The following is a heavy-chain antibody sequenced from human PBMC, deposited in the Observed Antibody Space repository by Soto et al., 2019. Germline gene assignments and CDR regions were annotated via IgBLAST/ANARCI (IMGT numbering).Heavy chain of an antibody. CDR1: GYSFTSYW. V-gene: IGHV5-51*01. CDR2: IYPGDSDT. CDR3: ARSYRPHYSSYVVYYYYGMDV. Sequence: GESLKISCKGSGYSFTSYWIGWVRQMPGKGLEWMGIIYPGDSDTRYSPSFQGQVTISADKSISTAYLQWSSLKASDTAMYYCARSYRPHYSSYVVYYYYGMDVWGQGTTVTVSS. D-gene: IGHD4-4*01. J-gene: IGHJ6*02.